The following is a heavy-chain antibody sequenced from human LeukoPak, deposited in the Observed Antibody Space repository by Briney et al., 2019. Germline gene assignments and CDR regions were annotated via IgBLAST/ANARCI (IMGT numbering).Heavy chain of an antibody. V-gene: IGHV1-46*01. Sequence: ASVEVSCKASGYTFTSYYMHWVRQAPGQGLEWMGIINPSGGSTSYAQKFQGRVTMTTDTSTSTAYMELRSLRSDDTAVYYCARDPRSYYDSTIAFDYWGQGTLVTVSS. J-gene: IGHJ4*02. D-gene: IGHD3-22*01. CDR2: INPSGGST. CDR3: ARDPRSYYDSTIAFDY. CDR1: GYTFTSYY.